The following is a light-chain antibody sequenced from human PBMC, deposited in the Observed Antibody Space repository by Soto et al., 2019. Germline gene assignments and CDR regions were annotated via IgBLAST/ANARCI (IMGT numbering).Light chain of an antibody. J-gene: IGKJ5*01. V-gene: IGKV1-39*01. CDR3: QQSYSTPPIT. Sequence: DIQMTQSPSSLSASVGDRVTITCRASQSISSYLNWYQQKPGKAPKLLIYAASSLQSGVPSRFSGSGSGTEFTLTISSLQPEDFETYYCQQSYSTPPITFGQGTRLEMK. CDR1: QSISSY. CDR2: AAS.